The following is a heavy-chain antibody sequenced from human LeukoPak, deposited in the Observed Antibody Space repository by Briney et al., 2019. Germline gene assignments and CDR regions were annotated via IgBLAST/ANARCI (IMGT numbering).Heavy chain of an antibody. D-gene: IGHD4-17*01. V-gene: IGHV3-23*01. CDR1: GFTFSS. CDR3: AKRAVTFDY. J-gene: IGHJ4*02. CDR2: LTASGTDINT. Sequence: GASLRLSCAASGFTFSSMSWVRQAPGKGLEWVSALTASGTDINTYYADSVKGRFTISRDSSKNTLYLQTNSLRTEDTAIYYCAKRAVTFDYWGQGTLVTVSS.